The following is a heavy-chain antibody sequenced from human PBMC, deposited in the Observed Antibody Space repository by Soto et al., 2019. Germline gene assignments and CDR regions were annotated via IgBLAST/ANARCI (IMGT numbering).Heavy chain of an antibody. V-gene: IGHV1-69*04. CDR1: GGTFSSYT. CDR3: ARDGGGYCSGGSCYDPAVSYYYYYMDV. Sequence: ASVKVSCKASGGTFSSYTISWVRQAPGQGLEWMGRIIPILGIANYAQKFQGRVTITADKSTGTAYMELSSLRSEDTAVYYCARDGGGYCSGGSCYDPAVSYYYYYMDVWGKGTTVTVSS. D-gene: IGHD2-15*01. CDR2: IIPILGIA. J-gene: IGHJ6*03.